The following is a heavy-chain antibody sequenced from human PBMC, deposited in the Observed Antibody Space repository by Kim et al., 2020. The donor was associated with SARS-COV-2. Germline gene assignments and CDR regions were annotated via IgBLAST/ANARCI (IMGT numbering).Heavy chain of an antibody. D-gene: IGHD2-15*01. Sequence: QKFQGRVTMTRDTSTSTVYMELSSLRSEDTAVYYCARYSGGNRRLGWFDPWGQGTLVTVSS. V-gene: IGHV1-46*01. J-gene: IGHJ5*02. CDR3: ARYSGGNRRLGWFDP.